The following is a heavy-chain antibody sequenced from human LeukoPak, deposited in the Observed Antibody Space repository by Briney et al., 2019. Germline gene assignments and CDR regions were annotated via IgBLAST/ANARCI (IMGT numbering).Heavy chain of an antibody. J-gene: IGHJ4*02. CDR2: IYSDGIST. Sequence: GGSLRLSCAASGFTFSSYWMHWVRQAPGKGLVWVSRIYSDGISTSYADSVKGRFTIYRDNAKNTLYLQMNSLKAEDTAIYYCAREGGSYSNYFDYWGQGTLVTVSS. D-gene: IGHD1-26*01. CDR3: AREGGSYSNYFDY. CDR1: GFTFSSYW. V-gene: IGHV3-74*01.